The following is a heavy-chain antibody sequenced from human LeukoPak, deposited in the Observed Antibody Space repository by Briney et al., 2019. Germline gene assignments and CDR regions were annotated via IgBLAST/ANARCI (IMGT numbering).Heavy chain of an antibody. Sequence: SETLSLTCTVSGGSISSYYWSWIRQPPGKGLGWVGCIYYSGSTNYNPSLKSRVTISVDTSKNQFSLKLSSVTAADTAVYYCARDSRTIVVVPAAIGHDWYFDLWGRGTLVTVSS. CDR2: IYYSGST. V-gene: IGHV4-59*01. CDR1: GGSISSYY. D-gene: IGHD2-2*01. J-gene: IGHJ2*01. CDR3: ARDSRTIVVVPAAIGHDWYFDL.